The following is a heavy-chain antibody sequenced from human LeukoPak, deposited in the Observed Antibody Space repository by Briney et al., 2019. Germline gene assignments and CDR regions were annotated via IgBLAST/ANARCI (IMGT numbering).Heavy chain of an antibody. J-gene: IGHJ4*02. D-gene: IGHD2-2*01. CDR3: AKDGLAMTSLQVYFDY. Sequence: GGSLRLSCAASGFTFSSYAMSWVRQAPGKGLEWVSAISGSGGSTYYADSVKGRFTISRDNSKNTLYLQMNSLRAEDTAVYYCAKDGLAMTSLQVYFDYWGQGTLVTVSS. CDR2: ISGSGGST. CDR1: GFTFSSYA. V-gene: IGHV3-23*01.